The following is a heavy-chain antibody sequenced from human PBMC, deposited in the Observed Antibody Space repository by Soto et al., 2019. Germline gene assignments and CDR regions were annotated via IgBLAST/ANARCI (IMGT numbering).Heavy chain of an antibody. D-gene: IGHD5-18*01. CDR1: GFTFSDYW. CDR3: VRPRGYSYGYFDL. Sequence: GGSLRLSCAASGFTFSDYWMYWVRQAPGKGLVWVSHIYSDGSYTSYADSVKGRFTISRDNAKNTPYLQMSSLRAEDTAVYYCVRPRGYSYGYFDLWGQGTLVTVSS. CDR2: IYSDGSYT. V-gene: IGHV3-74*01. J-gene: IGHJ4*02.